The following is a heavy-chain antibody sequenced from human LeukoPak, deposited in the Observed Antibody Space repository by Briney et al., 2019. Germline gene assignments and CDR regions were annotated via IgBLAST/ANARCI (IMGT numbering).Heavy chain of an antibody. V-gene: IGHV4-61*09. J-gene: IGHJ4*02. CDR2: LYTSGSM. CDR3: TKGRGI. CDR1: GGSISSGSYD. Sequence: SETLSLTCTVSGGSISSGSYDWYWIRQPAGKGLEWIGHLYTSGSMSYNPSLKSRVTISVDTSKNQSSLKLTSVTAADTAVYYCTKGRGIWGQGTLVTVSS. D-gene: IGHD3-10*01.